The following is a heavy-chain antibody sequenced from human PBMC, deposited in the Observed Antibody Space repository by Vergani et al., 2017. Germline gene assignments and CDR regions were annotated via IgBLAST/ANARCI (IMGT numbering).Heavy chain of an antibody. CDR2: IKSDGRT. J-gene: IGHJ4*02. Sequence: VELLESGGGLAQPGGSLRVSCSASGFRVTTYYMSWVRQAPGKGLEWVSVIKSDGRTSYAESVRGRFTISRDNAKNSLYLQMNSLRAEDTALYYCARASGYSSGWYPPHDYWGQGTLVTVSS. D-gene: IGHD6-19*01. CDR1: GFRVTTYY. CDR3: ARASGYSSGWYPPHDY. V-gene: IGHV3-66*01.